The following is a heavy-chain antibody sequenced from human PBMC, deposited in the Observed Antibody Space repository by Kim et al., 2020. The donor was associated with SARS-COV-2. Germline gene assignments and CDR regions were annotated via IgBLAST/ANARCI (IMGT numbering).Heavy chain of an antibody. CDR3: AREGKGYLYGMDV. J-gene: IGHJ6*02. CDR1: GGSLSSFY. D-gene: IGHD5-12*01. Sequence: SETLSLTCTVSGGSLSSFYWSWIRQTPENGLEWLGYIYYTGSTDYNPSLKSRLIISLGTSENQFSLTLTSVTAADTAVYYCAREGKGYLYGMDVWGQGT. V-gene: IGHV4-59*13. CDR2: IYYTGST.